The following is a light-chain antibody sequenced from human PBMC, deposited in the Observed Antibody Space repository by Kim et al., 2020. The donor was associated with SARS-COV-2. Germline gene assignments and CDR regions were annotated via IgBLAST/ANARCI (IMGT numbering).Light chain of an antibody. J-gene: IGKJ4*01. CDR1: QGIRDD. Sequence: AIQMTQSPSSLSASVGDRVTITCRASQGIRDDLGWYQQRTGKAPKLLIYAASSLQGGVPSRFSGSGSGTDFTLTISSLQPEDFATYYCLQDYNYPLTFGGGTKVDIK. V-gene: IGKV1-6*01. CDR2: AAS. CDR3: LQDYNYPLT.